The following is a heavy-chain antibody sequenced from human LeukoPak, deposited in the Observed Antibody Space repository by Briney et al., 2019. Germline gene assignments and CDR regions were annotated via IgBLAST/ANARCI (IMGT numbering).Heavy chain of an antibody. CDR3: ARGLYYYDSSGYRHDAFDI. CDR1: GGSLSSYY. Sequence: SETLSLTCTVSGGSLSSYYWSWIRQPPGKGLEWIGYIYYSGSTNYNPSLKSRVTISVDTSKNQFSLKLSSVTAADTAVYYCARGLYYYDSSGYRHDAFDIWGQGTMVTVSS. V-gene: IGHV4-59*12. D-gene: IGHD3-22*01. CDR2: IYYSGST. J-gene: IGHJ3*02.